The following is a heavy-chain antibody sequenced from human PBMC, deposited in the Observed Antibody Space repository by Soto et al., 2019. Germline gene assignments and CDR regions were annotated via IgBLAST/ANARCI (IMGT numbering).Heavy chain of an antibody. J-gene: IGHJ4*02. Sequence: GASVKVSCKASGYTFTSYAMHWVRHAPGQRLEWMGWINAGNGNTKYSQKFQGRVTITRDTSASTAYMELSSLRSEDTAVYYCARTLEMATITGFDYWGQGTMVTVSS. V-gene: IGHV1-3*01. D-gene: IGHD5-12*01. CDR2: INAGNGNT. CDR3: ARTLEMATITGFDY. CDR1: GYTFTSYA.